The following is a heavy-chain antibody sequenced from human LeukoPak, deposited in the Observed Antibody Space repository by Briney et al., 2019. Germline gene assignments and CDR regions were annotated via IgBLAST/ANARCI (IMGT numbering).Heavy chain of an antibody. J-gene: IGHJ3*01. Sequence: GSLRLSCEGSGFMFGHHGLIWVRQAPGKGLDWLSFIGPSGVTRLYANSVKGRFTISRDNAENSVFLQMNSLRVEDTAVYHCARVSPMTDGAFDLWGQGVMVTV. CDR2: IGPSGVTR. D-gene: IGHD2-21*02. CDR1: GFMFGHHG. V-gene: IGHV3-48*04. CDR3: ARVSPMTDGAFDL.